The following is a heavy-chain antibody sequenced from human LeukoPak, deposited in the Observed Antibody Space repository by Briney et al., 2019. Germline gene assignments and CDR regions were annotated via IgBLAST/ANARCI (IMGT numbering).Heavy chain of an antibody. CDR1: GFTFSSYA. V-gene: IGHV3-30*04. CDR3: ASLHFTGTFDY. CDR2: ISYDGSNK. D-gene: IGHD3-3*02. J-gene: IGHJ4*02. Sequence: GRSLRLSCAASGFTFSSYAMHWVRQAPGKGLEWVAVISYDGSNKYYADSVKGRFTISRHNSKNTLYLQMNSLRAEDTAVYYCASLHFTGTFDYWGQGTLVTVSS.